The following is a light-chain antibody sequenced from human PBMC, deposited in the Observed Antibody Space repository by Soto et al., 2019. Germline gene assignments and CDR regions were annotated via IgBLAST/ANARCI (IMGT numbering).Light chain of an antibody. CDR1: SSDVGGYNY. V-gene: IGLV2-14*01. CDR2: EVT. J-gene: IGLJ1*01. Sequence: QSALTQPASVSGSPGQSITISCTGTSSDVGGYNYVSWYQHHPGKAPKLMIYEVTNRPSGVSNRFSGFKSGDTASLIISGLQAEDEVDYYCSSYSSSTTVYVFGTGTKVTVL. CDR3: SSYSSSTTVYV.